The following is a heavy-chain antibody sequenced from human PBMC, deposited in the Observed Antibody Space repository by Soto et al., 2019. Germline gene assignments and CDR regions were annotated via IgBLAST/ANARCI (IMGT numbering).Heavy chain of an antibody. D-gene: IGHD3-22*01. CDR3: ARIGYHYYMDV. Sequence: GGSLRLSCAASGFSFTAYGMHWVRQAPGKGLEWVAVIWFDGSNKYYADSVKGRFTISRDNSKNTLYLQMNNLGAEDTAVYYCARIGYHYYMDVWGEGTTVTVSS. CDR1: GFSFTAYG. J-gene: IGHJ6*03. V-gene: IGHV3-33*01. CDR2: IWFDGSNK.